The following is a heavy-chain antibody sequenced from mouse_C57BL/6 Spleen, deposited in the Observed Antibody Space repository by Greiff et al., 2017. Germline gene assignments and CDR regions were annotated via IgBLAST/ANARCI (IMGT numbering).Heavy chain of an antibody. CDR3: ARQPSYYAMDY. Sequence: EVQLQESGGDLVKPGGSLKLSCAASGFTFSSYGMSWVRQTPDKRLEWVATISSGGSYTYYPDSVKGRFTISRDNAKNTLYLQMSSLKSEDTAMYYCARQPSYYAMDYWGQGTSVTVSS. CDR1: GFTFSSYG. V-gene: IGHV5-6*01. J-gene: IGHJ4*01. CDR2: ISSGGSYT.